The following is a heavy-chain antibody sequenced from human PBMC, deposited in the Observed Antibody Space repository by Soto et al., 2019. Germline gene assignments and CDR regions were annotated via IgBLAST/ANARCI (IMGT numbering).Heavy chain of an antibody. CDR3: AKAYSGYDLGYYYYGMDV. CDR2: ISGSGGST. D-gene: IGHD5-12*01. CDR1: GFTFSSYA. V-gene: IGHV3-23*01. J-gene: IGHJ6*02. Sequence: GSLKISCAASGFTFSSYAMSWVRQAPGKGLEWVSAISGSGGSTYYADSVKGRFTISRDNSKNTLYLQMNSLRAEDTAVYYCAKAYSGYDLGYYYYGMDVWGQGTTVTVSS.